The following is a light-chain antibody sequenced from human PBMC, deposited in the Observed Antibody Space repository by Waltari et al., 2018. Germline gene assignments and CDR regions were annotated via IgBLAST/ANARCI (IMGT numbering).Light chain of an antibody. V-gene: IGLV1-40*01. CDR2: GST. CDR1: GSNIGAGHD. Sequence: QSVLTQPPSVSGAPGQRVTPPRPGTGSNIGAGHDVHWYHQLPRAAPKLLIYGSTSRPLGVPDRFFGSTSGTSASLAIIGLQAEDEADYYCQSYDTSLSVVFGGGTKVTVL. J-gene: IGLJ3*02. CDR3: QSYDTSLSVV.